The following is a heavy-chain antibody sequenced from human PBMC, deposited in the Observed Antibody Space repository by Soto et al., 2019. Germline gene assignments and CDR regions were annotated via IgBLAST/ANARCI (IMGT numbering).Heavy chain of an antibody. V-gene: IGHV3-74*01. CDR1: GFTLSSCG. J-gene: IGHJ4*02. D-gene: IGHD2-15*01. CDR3: AWPYGSALDY. CDR2: INSDGSSA. Sequence: GGSLRLSCAASGFTLSSCGMHLVSQALGKGLVWVSRINSDGSSANYADSVKGRFTISRDNAKNTVYLQVNSLRAEDTVVYYFAWPYGSALDYWGQGTLVTVSS.